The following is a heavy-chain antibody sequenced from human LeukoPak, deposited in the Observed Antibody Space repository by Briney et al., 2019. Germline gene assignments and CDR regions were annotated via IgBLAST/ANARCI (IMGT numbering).Heavy chain of an antibody. J-gene: IGHJ5*02. V-gene: IGHV4-31*03. D-gene: IGHD2-15*01. CDR2: IYYSGST. CDR1: GGSISSGGYY. CDR3: ARGGYCSGGSCATGQWFDP. Sequence: SETLSLTCTVSGGSISSGGYYWSWIRQHSGKGLEWIGYIYYSGSTYYNPSLKSRVTISVDTSKNQFSLKLSSVTAADTAVYYCARGGYCSGGSCATGQWFDPWGQGTLVTVSS.